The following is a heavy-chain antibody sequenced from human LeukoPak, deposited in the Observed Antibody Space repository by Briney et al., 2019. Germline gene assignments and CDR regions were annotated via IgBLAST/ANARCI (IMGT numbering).Heavy chain of an antibody. J-gene: IGHJ4*02. Sequence: PSETLSLTCAVSGGSISSGGYSWSWIRQPPGKGLEWIGYIYHSGSTYYDPSLKSRVTISVDRSKNQFSLKLSSVTAADTAVYYCARGRSRYSYYFDYWGQGTLVTVSS. CDR1: GGSISSGGYS. CDR3: ARGRSRYSYYFDY. CDR2: IYHSGST. V-gene: IGHV4-30-2*01. D-gene: IGHD5-18*01.